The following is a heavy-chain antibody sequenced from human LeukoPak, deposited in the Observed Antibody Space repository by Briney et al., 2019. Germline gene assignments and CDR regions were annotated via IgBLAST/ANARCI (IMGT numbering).Heavy chain of an antibody. D-gene: IGHD3-22*01. CDR1: GGSISSYY. CDR3: ARSYDSSGYYDY. J-gene: IGHJ4*02. Sequence: SETLSLTCTVSGGSISSYYWSWIRQPPGKGLEWIGYIYYSGSTNYNPSLKSRVTISVDTSKNQFSLKLSSVTAADTAVYYCARSYDSSGYYDYWGQGTLVTVSS. V-gene: IGHV4-59*08. CDR2: IYYSGST.